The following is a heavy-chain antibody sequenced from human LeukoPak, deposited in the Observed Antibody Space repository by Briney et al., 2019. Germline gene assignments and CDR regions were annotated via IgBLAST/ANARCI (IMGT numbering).Heavy chain of an antibody. CDR3: ARERYGDYPFDP. CDR1: GYTFTSYD. CDR2: MNPNSGNT. Sequence: ASVKVSCKASGYTFTSYDINWVRQATGQGLEWMGWMNPNSGNTGYAQKFQGRVTMTRNTSISTAYMELSSLRSEDTAVYYCARERYGDYPFDPWGQGTLVTVSS. J-gene: IGHJ5*02. D-gene: IGHD4-17*01. V-gene: IGHV1-8*01.